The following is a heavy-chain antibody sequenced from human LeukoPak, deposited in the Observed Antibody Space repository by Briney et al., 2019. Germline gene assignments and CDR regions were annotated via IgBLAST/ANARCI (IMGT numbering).Heavy chain of an antibody. J-gene: IGHJ6*03. CDR2: ISSSRNYI. CDR1: GFTFSSYS. D-gene: IGHD1-1*01. V-gene: IGHV3-21*01. Sequence: PGGSLRLSCAASGFTFSSYSMIWVRQPPGKGLEWLSSISSSRNYIYYADSVKGRFTISRDNAKNSLYLQMNSLRAEDTAVYYCARVVTVAWSERRPGYYYMDVWGKGTTVTVS. CDR3: ARVVTVAWSERRPGYYYMDV.